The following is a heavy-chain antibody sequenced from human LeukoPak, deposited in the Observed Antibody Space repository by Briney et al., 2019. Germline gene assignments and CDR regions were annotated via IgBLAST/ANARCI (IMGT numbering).Heavy chain of an antibody. Sequence: GESLKISCKGSGYSFTSYWIGWVRQMPGKGLEWMGIIYPGDSDTRYSPSFQGQVTISADKSISTAYLQWSSLKASDTAMYYCARGWSPVDTAMVSLDYWGQGTLVTVSS. D-gene: IGHD5-18*01. CDR2: IYPGDSDT. CDR1: GYSFTSYW. J-gene: IGHJ4*02. V-gene: IGHV5-51*01. CDR3: ARGWSPVDTAMVSLDY.